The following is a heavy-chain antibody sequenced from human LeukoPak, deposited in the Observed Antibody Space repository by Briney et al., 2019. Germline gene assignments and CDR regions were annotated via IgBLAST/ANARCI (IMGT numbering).Heavy chain of an antibody. D-gene: IGHD6-13*01. CDR1: GFTFSGSA. V-gene: IGHV3-15*01. Sequence: GGSLRLSCAASGFTFSGSAMHWVRQASGKGLEWVGRIKSKTDGGTTDYAAPVKGRFTISRDDSKNTLYLQMNSLKTEDTAVYYCTTDVKPNSSSWYLDLWYYYYYYMDVWGKGTTVTISS. CDR3: TTDVKPNSSSWYLDLWYYYYYYMDV. J-gene: IGHJ6*03. CDR2: IKSKTDGGTT.